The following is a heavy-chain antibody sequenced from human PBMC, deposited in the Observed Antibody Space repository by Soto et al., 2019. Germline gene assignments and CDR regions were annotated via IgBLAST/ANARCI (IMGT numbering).Heavy chain of an antibody. CDR2: ISPYSGET. CDR3: ARGPVAGNAF. CDR1: GYTFTSYG. V-gene: IGHV1-18*04. J-gene: IGHJ1*01. Sequence: ASVKVSCKASGYTFTSYGIVWVRQAPGQGLEWMGWISPYSGETRYAEKFQDRVTLTTDTSTKTAYMDLRNLKSDDTAVYWCARGPVAGNAFCGQGTLVIVSS. D-gene: IGHD6-19*01.